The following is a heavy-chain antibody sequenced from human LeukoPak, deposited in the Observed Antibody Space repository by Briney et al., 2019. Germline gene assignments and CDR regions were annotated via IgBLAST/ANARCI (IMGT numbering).Heavy chain of an antibody. CDR2: ITGDGSST. Sequence: PGGSLRLSCAASGFTFSSYWMHWVRQAPGKGLVWVSRITGDGSSTSYADSVKGRFTISRDNAKNTLYLQMNSLRAEDTAVYYCARLWFGESNWFDPWGQGTLVTVSS. D-gene: IGHD3-10*01. CDR3: ARLWFGESNWFDP. V-gene: IGHV3-74*01. CDR1: GFTFSSYW. J-gene: IGHJ5*02.